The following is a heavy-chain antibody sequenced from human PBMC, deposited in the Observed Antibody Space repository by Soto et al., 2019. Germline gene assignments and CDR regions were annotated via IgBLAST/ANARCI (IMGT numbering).Heavy chain of an antibody. CDR1: GYTFTSYG. V-gene: IGHV1-18*01. CDR3: ARDFGNVLRFLEWLFRVQAYGMDV. J-gene: IGHJ6*02. CDR2: ISAYNGNT. Sequence: ASVKVSCKASGYTFTSYGISWVRQAPGQGLEWMGWISAYNGNTSYAQKLQGRVTMTTDTSTSTAYMELRSLRSDDTAVYYCARDFGNVLRFLEWLFRVQAYGMDVWGQGTTVTVSS. D-gene: IGHD3-3*01.